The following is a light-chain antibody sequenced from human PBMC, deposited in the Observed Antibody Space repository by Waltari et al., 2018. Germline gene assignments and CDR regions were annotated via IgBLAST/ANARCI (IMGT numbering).Light chain of an antibody. CDR1: RGHSSKL. Sequence: QLLLTQSPPASASPGGLVKPPLTLGRGHSSKLLAVPPQQPEKGPRYLMKVNSDGSHSKGDEIPDRFSGSSSGAERYLTISSLQSEDEADYYCQTGGHGTWVFGGGTKLTVL. CDR2: VNSDGSH. CDR3: QTGGHGTWV. J-gene: IGLJ3*02. V-gene: IGLV4-69*01.